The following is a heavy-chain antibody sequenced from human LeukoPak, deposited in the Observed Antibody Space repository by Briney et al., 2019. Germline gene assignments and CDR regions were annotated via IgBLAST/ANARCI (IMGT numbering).Heavy chain of an antibody. CDR1: GYTFTSYD. CDR2: MNPNSGNT. Sequence: ASVKVSCKASGYTFTSYDINWVRQATGQGLEWMGWMNPNSGNTGYAQKFQGRVTMTRNTSISTAYMELSSLRSEDTAVYYCARVPQGSYVGWATSYYFDYWGQGTLVTVSS. D-gene: IGHD3-10*01. J-gene: IGHJ4*02. V-gene: IGHV1-8*01. CDR3: ARVPQGSYVGWATSYYFDY.